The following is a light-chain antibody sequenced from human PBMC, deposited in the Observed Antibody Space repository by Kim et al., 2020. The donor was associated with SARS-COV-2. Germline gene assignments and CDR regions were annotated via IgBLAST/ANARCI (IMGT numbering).Light chain of an antibody. V-gene: IGLV2-14*03. CDR1: SSDVGGYNY. CDR2: DVT. J-gene: IGLJ1*01. CDR3: SSYTSSSSFV. Sequence: QSALTQPASVSGSPGQSITISCTGTSSDVGGYNYVSWYKHHPGKAPKLMIYDVTQRPSGISNRFSGSKSGNTASLTISGLQAEDEADYYCSSYTSSSSFVFGTGTKVTVL.